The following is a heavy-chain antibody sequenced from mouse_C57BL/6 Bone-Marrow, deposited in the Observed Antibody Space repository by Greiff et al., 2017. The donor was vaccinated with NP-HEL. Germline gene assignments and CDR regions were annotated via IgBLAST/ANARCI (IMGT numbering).Heavy chain of an antibody. CDR3: ASGGYYVGYAMDY. D-gene: IGHD2-3*01. Sequence: VQLQQSGPVLVKPGASVKMSCKASGYTFTDYYMNWVKQSHGKSLEWIGVINPYNGGTSYNQKFKGKATLTVDKSSSTAYMELNSLTSEDSAVYYCASGGYYVGYAMDYWGQGTSVTVSS. CDR2: INPYNGGT. CDR1: GYTFTDYY. V-gene: IGHV1-19*01. J-gene: IGHJ4*01.